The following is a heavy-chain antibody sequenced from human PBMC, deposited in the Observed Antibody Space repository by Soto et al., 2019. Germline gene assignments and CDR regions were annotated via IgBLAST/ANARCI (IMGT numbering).Heavy chain of an antibody. D-gene: IGHD6-13*01. V-gene: IGHV3-23*01. J-gene: IGHJ4*02. CDR1: GFTFSSYA. CDR3: ARRGPGTYFDY. Sequence: PGGSLRLSCAASGFTFSSYAMSWVRQAPGKGLEWVSAVSDSGRSTYYADFVKGRFTISRDNSRNNLYLQMNSLRAEDTAVYYCARRGPGTYFDYWGQGTLVTVSS. CDR2: VSDSGRST.